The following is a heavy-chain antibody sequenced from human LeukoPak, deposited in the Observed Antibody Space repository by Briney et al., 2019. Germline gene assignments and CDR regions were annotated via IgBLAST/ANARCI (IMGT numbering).Heavy chain of an antibody. V-gene: IGHV3-7*01. CDR3: ARAMSDDMLTVDY. J-gene: IGHJ4*02. Sequence: GGSLRLSCAVSGFTFSSYWMSWVRQAPGKGLEWVANIKQDGSEKYYVDSVKGRFTISRDNAKNSLYLQMNSLRAEDTAVYYCARAMSDDMLTVDYWGQGTLVTVCS. CDR2: IKQDGSEK. D-gene: IGHD3-9*01. CDR1: GFTFSSYW.